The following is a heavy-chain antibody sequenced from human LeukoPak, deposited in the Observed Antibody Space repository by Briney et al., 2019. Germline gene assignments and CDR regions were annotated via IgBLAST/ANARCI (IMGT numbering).Heavy chain of an antibody. CDR1: GGTFSSYA. J-gene: IGHJ4*02. Sequence: SVKVSCKASGGTFSSYAISWVRQAPGLGLEWMGRIIPILGIANYAQKFQGRVTITADKSTSTAYMELSSLRSEDTAVYYCARENPRKYYFDYWGQGTLVTVSS. V-gene: IGHV1-69*04. CDR3: ARENPRKYYFDY. CDR2: IIPILGIA.